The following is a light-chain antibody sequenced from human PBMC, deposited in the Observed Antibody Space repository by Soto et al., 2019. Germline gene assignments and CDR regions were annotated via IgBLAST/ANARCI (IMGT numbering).Light chain of an antibody. V-gene: IGLV2-14*03. Sequence: QSALTQPASVSGSPGQSITISCTGTSADVGGYNFVSWYQQLPGKAPKLMIYDVSNRPSGVSNRFSGSKSGNTASLTISGLQTEDEADYFCSSYTSSSAYYVFGTGTQLTVL. CDR1: SADVGGYNF. J-gene: IGLJ1*01. CDR2: DVS. CDR3: SSYTSSSAYYV.